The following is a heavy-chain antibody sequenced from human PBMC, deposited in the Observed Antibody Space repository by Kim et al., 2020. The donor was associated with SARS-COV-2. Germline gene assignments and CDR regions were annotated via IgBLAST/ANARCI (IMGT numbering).Heavy chain of an antibody. Sequence: TTNYADSVKGRFTISRDNSKNTLYLQMNSLRAEDTAVYYCARGGGGSPFRYWGQGTVVTVSS. J-gene: IGHJ4*02. D-gene: IGHD2-15*01. CDR2: TT. CDR3: ARGGGGSPFRY. V-gene: IGHV3-23*05.